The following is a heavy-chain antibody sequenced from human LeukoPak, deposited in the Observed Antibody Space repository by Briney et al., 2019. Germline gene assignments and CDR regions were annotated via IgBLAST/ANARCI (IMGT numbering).Heavy chain of an antibody. Sequence: GASVKVSCKVSGYTLTELSMHWVRQAPGQGLEWMGGIIPIFGTANYAQKFQGRVTITADKSTSTAYMELSSLRSEDTAVYYCARESAGATMVRGVTRDVGFDYWGQGTLVTVSS. CDR3: ARESAGATMVRGVTRDVGFDY. V-gene: IGHV1-69*06. J-gene: IGHJ4*02. CDR2: IIPIFGTA. D-gene: IGHD3-10*01. CDR1: GYTLTELS.